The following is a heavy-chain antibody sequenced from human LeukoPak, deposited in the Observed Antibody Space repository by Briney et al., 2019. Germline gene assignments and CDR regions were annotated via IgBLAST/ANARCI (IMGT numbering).Heavy chain of an antibody. Sequence: GESLKISGKGSGYSFTSYWSGWVRQMPGKGREWMGIIYPGDSDTRYSPPFQGQFTISADKSISTAYLQWSRLKASDTAMYYCASLQGRRYNWFDPWGQGPLVTVSS. CDR3: ASLQGRRYNWFDP. D-gene: IGHD4-17*01. CDR1: GYSFTSYW. V-gene: IGHV5-51*01. J-gene: IGHJ5*02. CDR2: IYPGDSDT.